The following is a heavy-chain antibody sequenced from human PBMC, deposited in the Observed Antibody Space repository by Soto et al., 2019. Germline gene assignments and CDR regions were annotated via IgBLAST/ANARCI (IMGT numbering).Heavy chain of an antibody. Sequence: SXSLSLPCAVSGYSISSGYYWGWIRQPPGKGLEWIGSIYHSGSTYYNPSLKSRVTISVDTSKNQFSLKLSSVTAADTAVYYCARARITMVRGVIIIALFDYWGQGTLVTVSS. J-gene: IGHJ4*02. CDR2: IYHSGST. V-gene: IGHV4-38-2*01. CDR1: GYSISSGYY. CDR3: ARARITMVRGVIIIALFDY. D-gene: IGHD3-10*01.